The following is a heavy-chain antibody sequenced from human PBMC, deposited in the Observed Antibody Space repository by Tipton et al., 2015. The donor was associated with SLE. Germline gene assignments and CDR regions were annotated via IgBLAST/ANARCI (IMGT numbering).Heavy chain of an antibody. Sequence: TLSLTCAVSGGSISSGDYSWSWIRQPPGKGLEWIGYIYQSGRTQYNPSLESRVTISIERSKNQFSLNLSSVTAADTAVYYCARTSGSHGNYYFDSWGQGTLVTVSS. CDR1: GGSISSGDYS. V-gene: IGHV4-30-2*02. CDR3: ARTSGSHGNYYFDS. J-gene: IGHJ4*02. CDR2: IYQSGRT. D-gene: IGHD1-26*01.